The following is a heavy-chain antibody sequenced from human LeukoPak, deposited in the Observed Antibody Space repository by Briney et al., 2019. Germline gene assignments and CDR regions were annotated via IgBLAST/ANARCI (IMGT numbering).Heavy chain of an antibody. CDR2: IKQDGIEK. CDR3: ALNYYDSSGPGPYFDY. CDR1: GFTFSSYW. D-gene: IGHD3-22*01. Sequence: PGGSLRLSCAASGFTFSSYWMSWVRQAPGKGLEWVANIKQDGIEKYYVDSVKGRFTISRDNAKNSLYLQMNSLRAEDTAVYYCALNYYDSSGPGPYFDYWGQGTLVTVSS. V-gene: IGHV3-7*01. J-gene: IGHJ4*02.